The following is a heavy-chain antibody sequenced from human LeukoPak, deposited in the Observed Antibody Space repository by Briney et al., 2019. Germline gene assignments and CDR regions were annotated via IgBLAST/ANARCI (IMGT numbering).Heavy chain of an antibody. CDR3: ARGTGSYLSDDY. V-gene: IGHV4-61*01. J-gene: IGHJ4*02. CDR1: GGSVSGGSYY. Sequence: SETLSLTCTVSGGSVSGGSYYWSWIRQPPGKGLEWIGYIYYSGSTNYNPSFKSRVTISVDTSKNQFSLKLSSVTAADTAVYYCARGTGSYLSDDYWGQGTLVTVSS. CDR2: IYYSGST. D-gene: IGHD1-26*01.